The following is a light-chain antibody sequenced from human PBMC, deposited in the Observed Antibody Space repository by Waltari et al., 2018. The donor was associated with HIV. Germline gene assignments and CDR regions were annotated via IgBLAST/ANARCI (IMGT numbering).Light chain of an antibody. CDR2: DAS. V-gene: IGKV3D-20*01. CDR1: QSVASTY. Sequence: EIVLTQSPATLSLSPGERATLSCGTSQSVASTYLAWYQQKPGLAPRLLIYDASTRATGIPDRFSGSGFGSDFTLTISRLEPEDFAVYYCQVVVSSPPTWTFGQGTKVEFK. J-gene: IGKJ1*01. CDR3: QVVVSSPPTWT.